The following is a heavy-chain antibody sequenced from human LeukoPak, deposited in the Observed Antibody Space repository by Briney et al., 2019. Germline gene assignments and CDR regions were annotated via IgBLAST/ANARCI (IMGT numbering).Heavy chain of an antibody. CDR2: IKQDGSEK. J-gene: IGHJ4*02. CDR1: GFTFSSYW. V-gene: IGHV3-7*01. CDR3: ARSELYRSLEDYFDY. D-gene: IGHD1-14*01. Sequence: HPGGSLRLSCAASGFTFSSYWMSWVRQAPGKGLEWVANIKQDGSEKYYVDSVKGRFTISRDNAKNSLYLQMNSLRAEDTAVYYCARSELYRSLEDYFDYWGQGTLVTVSS.